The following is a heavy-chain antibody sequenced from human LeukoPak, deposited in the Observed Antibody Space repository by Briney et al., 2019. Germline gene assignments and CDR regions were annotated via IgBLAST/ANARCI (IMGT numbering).Heavy chain of an antibody. CDR1: GFTFSSYG. V-gene: IGHV3-30*02. J-gene: IGHJ6*04. CDR3: ARDYYGSGSYYTAEMDV. Sequence: GGSLRLSCAASGFTFSSYGMHWVRQAPGKGLEWVAFIRYDGSNKYYADSVKGRFTISRDNAKNSLYLQMNSLRAEDTAVYYCARDYYGSGSYYTAEMDVWGKGTTVTISS. CDR2: IRYDGSNK. D-gene: IGHD3-10*01.